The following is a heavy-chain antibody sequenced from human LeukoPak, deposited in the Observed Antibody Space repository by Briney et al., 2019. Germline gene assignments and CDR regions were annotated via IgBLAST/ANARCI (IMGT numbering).Heavy chain of an antibody. Sequence: GGSLRLSCAASGLTFSSYAMSWVRQAPGKGLEWVSAISGSGGSTYYADSVKGRFTISRDDSKNTLYLQMNSLRAEDTAVYYCAKDRRAAAGLFDYWGQGTLVTVSS. CDR2: ISGSGGST. J-gene: IGHJ4*02. D-gene: IGHD6-13*01. CDR3: AKDRRAAAGLFDY. CDR1: GLTFSSYA. V-gene: IGHV3-23*01.